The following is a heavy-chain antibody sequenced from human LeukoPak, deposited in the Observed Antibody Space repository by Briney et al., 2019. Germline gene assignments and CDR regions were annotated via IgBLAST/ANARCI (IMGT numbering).Heavy chain of an antibody. CDR2: IYYSGST. D-gene: IGHD2-21*02. CDR1: GGSISSYY. J-gene: IGHJ3*02. Sequence: SETLSLTCTVSGGSISSYYWSWIRQPPGKGLGWIGYIYYSGSTNYNPSLKSRVTISVDTSKHQFSLKLSSVTAADTAVYYCARDCGGDCYNAFDIWGQGTMVTVSS. V-gene: IGHV4-59*01. CDR3: ARDCGGDCYNAFDI.